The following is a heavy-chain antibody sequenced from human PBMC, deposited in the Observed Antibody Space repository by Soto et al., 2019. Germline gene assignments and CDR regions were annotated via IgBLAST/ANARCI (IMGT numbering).Heavy chain of an antibody. CDR2: IIPIFGTA. CDR1: GGTFSSYA. V-gene: IGHV1-69*12. J-gene: IGHJ6*02. D-gene: IGHD2-2*01. CDR3: AAIHYFYGMDV. Sequence: QVQLVQSGAEVKKPGSSVKVSCNASGGTFSSYAVSWVRQAPGQGLEWMGGIIPIFGTANYAQKFQGRVTITAVESTITASMELSSLRSEDTAVYYCAAIHYFYGMDVWGQGTTVTVSS.